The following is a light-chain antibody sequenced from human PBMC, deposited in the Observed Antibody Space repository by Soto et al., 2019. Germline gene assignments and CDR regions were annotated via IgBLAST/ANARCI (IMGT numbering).Light chain of an antibody. Sequence: DLQVTQSPSSLSASVGDRVTITCRASQSISSYLNWYRQKPGRAPNLLIYAASKLQSGVPSRFSGSGSGTDFTLTISSLQPGDFAIYYCLQSYSAPWTFGQGTKVEIK. V-gene: IGKV1-39*01. CDR2: AAS. CDR1: QSISSY. CDR3: LQSYSAPWT. J-gene: IGKJ1*01.